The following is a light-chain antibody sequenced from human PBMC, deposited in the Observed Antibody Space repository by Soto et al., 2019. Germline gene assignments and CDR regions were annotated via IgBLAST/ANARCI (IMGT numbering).Light chain of an antibody. CDR3: SSFTSSSSYG. CDR2: DVS. Sequence: QSALAQPASVSGSPGQSITISCTGTSSDVGSYNSVSWYQQYPGKAPTLMIHDVSTRRSGVSNRFSGSKSGNTASLTISGLQAEDEADYYCSSFTSSSSYGFGRGTKLTVL. V-gene: IGLV2-14*03. J-gene: IGLJ1*01. CDR1: SSDVGSYNS.